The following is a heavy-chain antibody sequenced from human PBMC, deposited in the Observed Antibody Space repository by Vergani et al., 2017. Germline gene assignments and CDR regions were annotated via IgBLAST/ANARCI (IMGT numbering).Heavy chain of an antibody. V-gene: IGHV3-30*18. D-gene: IGHD3-10*01. CDR1: GFSFSSHA. CDR3: AKAGSVTSGSLQYNFYMDV. CDR2: ISNDGSKK. J-gene: IGHJ6*03. Sequence: VQLVESGGGIVKPGGSLRLSCAASGFSFSSHAIHWVRQAPGKGLEWVAVISNDGSKKYYADSVKGRFTISGDNSKNTLDLQMNSLRTQDTAVYYCAKAGSVTSGSLQYNFYMDVWGKGTTVTVS.